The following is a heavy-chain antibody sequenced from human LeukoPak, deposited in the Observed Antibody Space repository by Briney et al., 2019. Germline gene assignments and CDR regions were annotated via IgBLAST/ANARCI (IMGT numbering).Heavy chain of an antibody. J-gene: IGHJ3*02. CDR2: ISGGGST. D-gene: IGHD1-26*01. CDR1: GYTFNSYA. CDR3: AKSRWETYAVRAFDI. Sequence: GASVKVSCKASGYTFNSYAMNWVRQAPGKGLEWVSAISGGGSTYYADSVKGRFTISRDNSKNALYLQMNSLRAEDTAVYYCAKSRWETYAVRAFDIWGQGTMVTVSS. V-gene: IGHV3-23*01.